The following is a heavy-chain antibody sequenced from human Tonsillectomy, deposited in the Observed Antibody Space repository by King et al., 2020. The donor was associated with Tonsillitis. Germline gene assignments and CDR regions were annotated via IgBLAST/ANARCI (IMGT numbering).Heavy chain of an antibody. CDR2: VSYGGYTK. D-gene: IGHD3-16*01. V-gene: IGHV3-33*03. Sequence: VQLVESGGNVVQPGRTLRLSCAASGFTFSSYGIHWVRQAPGKGLEWVAVVSYGGYTKYYADSVKGRFTISRDNSANMVYLQMNSLRVEDTAVYYCTKERLENINIWSADFDYWGQGTLVTVSS. CDR3: TKERLENINIWSADFDY. J-gene: IGHJ4*02. CDR1: GFTFSSYG.